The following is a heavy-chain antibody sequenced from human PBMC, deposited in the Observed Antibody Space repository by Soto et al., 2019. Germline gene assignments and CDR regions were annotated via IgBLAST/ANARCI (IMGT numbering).Heavy chain of an antibody. V-gene: IGHV3-33*01. D-gene: IGHD4-17*01. J-gene: IGHJ4*02. CDR3: AREKGYGDPFDY. CDR1: GFTLNSYG. CDR2: IWYNGDVK. Sequence: GGSLRLSCAASGFTLNSYGMHLVRQAPGKGLEWVAVIWYNGDVKYYADSVKGRFTISGDTSRNTLYLQMNSLRVEDTAVYYCAREKGYGDPFDYWGQGTLVTVSS.